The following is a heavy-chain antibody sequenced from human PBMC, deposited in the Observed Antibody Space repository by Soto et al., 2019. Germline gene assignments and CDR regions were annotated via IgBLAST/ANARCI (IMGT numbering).Heavy chain of an antibody. CDR1: GGSISSSNW. CDR2: IYHSGST. Sequence: LSLTCAVSGGSISSSNWWSWVRQPPGKGLEWIGEIYHSGSTNYNPSLKSRVTISVDKSKNQFSLKLSSVTAADTAVYHCARVSNFKIFGVVICYAFDIWGQGTMVTVSS. D-gene: IGHD3-3*01. J-gene: IGHJ3*02. CDR3: ARVSNFKIFGVVICYAFDI. V-gene: IGHV4-4*02.